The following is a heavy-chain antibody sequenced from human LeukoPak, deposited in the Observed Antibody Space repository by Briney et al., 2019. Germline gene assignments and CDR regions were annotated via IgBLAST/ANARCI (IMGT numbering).Heavy chain of an antibody. J-gene: IGHJ4*02. CDR3: AKEASRCCWLDF. CDR2: IRVIT. Sequence: IRVITSFPPSVKGPFTISRDNSKIIVYLQMDSLRAEDTAVYYCAKEASRCCWLDFWGQGTRVTVS. V-gene: IGHV3-23*01. D-gene: IGHD2-21*01.